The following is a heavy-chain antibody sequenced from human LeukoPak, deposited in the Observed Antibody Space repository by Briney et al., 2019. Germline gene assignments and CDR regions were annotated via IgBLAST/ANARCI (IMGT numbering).Heavy chain of an antibody. Sequence: SVKVSCKASGGTFSSYAISWVRQAPGQGLEWMGRIIPILGIANYAQKFQGRVTITADKSTSTAYMELSSLRSEDTAVYYCARGVYYYDSSGYYGDIWGQGTMVAVSS. CDR3: ARGVYYYDSSGYYGDI. CDR2: IIPILGIA. V-gene: IGHV1-69*04. D-gene: IGHD3-22*01. CDR1: GGTFSSYA. J-gene: IGHJ3*02.